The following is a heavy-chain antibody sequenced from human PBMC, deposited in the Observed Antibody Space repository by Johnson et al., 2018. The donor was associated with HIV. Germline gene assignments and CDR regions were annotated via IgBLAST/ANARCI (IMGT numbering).Heavy chain of an antibody. V-gene: IGHV3-30*04. CDR2: ISYDASKK. CDR3: AREESIVVVIAIQAFDI. D-gene: IGHD2-21*01. Sequence: QVQLVESGGGVVQPGRSLRLSCAASGFTFSSYAMHWVRQAPGKGLEWVAVISYDASKKYYADTVKGRFTISRDNSKNTLYLQMNSLRAEDTAVYYCAREESIVVVIAIQAFDIWGQGTMVTVSS. J-gene: IGHJ3*02. CDR1: GFTFSSYA.